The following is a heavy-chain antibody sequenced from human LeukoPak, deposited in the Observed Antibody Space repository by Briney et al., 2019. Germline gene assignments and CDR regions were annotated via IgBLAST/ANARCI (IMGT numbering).Heavy chain of an antibody. D-gene: IGHD3-22*01. V-gene: IGHV4-34*01. Sequence: SETLSLTCAVYGGSFSGYYWSWIRQPPGKGLEWIGEINHSGSTNYNPSLKSRVTISVDTSKNQFSLKLSSVTAADTAVYYCARRTYYDSSGYALDVWGQGTTVTVSS. J-gene: IGHJ6*02. CDR2: INHSGST. CDR1: GGSFSGYY. CDR3: ARRTYYDSSGYALDV.